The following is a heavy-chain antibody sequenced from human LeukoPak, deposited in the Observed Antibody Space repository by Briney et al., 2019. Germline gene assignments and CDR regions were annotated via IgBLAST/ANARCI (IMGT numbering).Heavy chain of an antibody. J-gene: IGHJ5*02. CDR3: ARDLARYRWFGDPLGWFDP. Sequence: SETLSLTCTVSGGSISSYYWSWIRQPAGKGLEWIGRIYTSGSTNYNPSLKSRVTMSVDTSKNQFSLKLSSVTAADTAVYYCARDLARYRWFGDPLGWFDPWGQGTLVTVSS. V-gene: IGHV4-4*07. CDR1: GGSISSYY. D-gene: IGHD3-10*01. CDR2: IYTSGST.